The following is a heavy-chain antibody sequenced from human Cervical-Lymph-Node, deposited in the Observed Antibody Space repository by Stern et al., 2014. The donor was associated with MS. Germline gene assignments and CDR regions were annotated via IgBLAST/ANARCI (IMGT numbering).Heavy chain of an antibody. D-gene: IGHD6-19*01. CDR3: ARSIAVTGTDQ. CDR2: ITGSSGEI. CDR1: GFTFNAFG. V-gene: IGHV3-21*01. Sequence: VQLVQSGGGLVKPGGSLRLSCEASGFTFNAFGMNWVRQAPGRGLEWVSSITGSSGEIHYADSVKGRFIISRDNAKNSVYLQMNSLRVNDTAVYYCARSIAVTGTDQWGQGVLVTVSS. J-gene: IGHJ4*02.